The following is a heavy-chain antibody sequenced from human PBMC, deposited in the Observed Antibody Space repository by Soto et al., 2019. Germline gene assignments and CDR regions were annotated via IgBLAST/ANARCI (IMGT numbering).Heavy chain of an antibody. Sequence: QVQLVESGGGLVKPGGSLRLSCAASGFSFSDYYMSWIRQAPGKGLEWISYISSSSGYTNYADSVRGRFTISRDIAKNSLYLQLNSLRADDTAVYYCARRRSTDNWFDPWGQGTLVTVSS. V-gene: IGHV3-11*06. D-gene: IGHD2-2*01. CDR1: GFSFSDYY. CDR2: ISSSSGYT. J-gene: IGHJ5*02. CDR3: ARRRSTDNWFDP.